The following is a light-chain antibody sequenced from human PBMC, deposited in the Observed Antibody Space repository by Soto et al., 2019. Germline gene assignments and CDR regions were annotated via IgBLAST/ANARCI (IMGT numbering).Light chain of an antibody. CDR2: KAS. J-gene: IGKJ1*01. CDR1: QSISSW. CDR3: QQYNDNWT. V-gene: IGKV1-5*03. Sequence: DIQMTQSPSTLSASVGDRVTITCRASQSISSWLAWYQQKPGTAPNPLIYKASTLQSGVPSRFSGSGSGTEFTLTISSLQPDDSATYYCQQYNDNWTFGQGTKV.